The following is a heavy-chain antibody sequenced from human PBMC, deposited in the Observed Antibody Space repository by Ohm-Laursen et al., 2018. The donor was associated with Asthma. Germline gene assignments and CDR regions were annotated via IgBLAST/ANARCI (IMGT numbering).Heavy chain of an antibody. V-gene: IGHV3-53*01. J-gene: IGHJ6*02. Sequence: SLRLSCAASGITVSVNYMSWVRQAPGKGLEWVPVIYNGGSTYHADSVRGRFTISRDNSKNTLYLQMNSLRGEDTAVYYCARVKGSGSYYGMDVWGQGTTVTVSS. CDR2: IYNGGST. D-gene: IGHD1-26*01. CDR3: ARVKGSGSYYGMDV. CDR1: GITVSVNY.